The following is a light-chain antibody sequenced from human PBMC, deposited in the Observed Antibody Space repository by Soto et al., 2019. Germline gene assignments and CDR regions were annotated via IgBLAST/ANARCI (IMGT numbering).Light chain of an antibody. V-gene: IGLV4-69*01. CDR3: QTGGTAPL. CDR1: NGHSSFA. Sequence: QLVLTQSPSASASLGASVTLTCTLSNGHSSFAIAWHQQQPEKGPRYLMKLNNDGSLNKGDGIPDRFSASSSGAERYLTISNLQSDDEADYYCQTGGTAPLFGGGTKVTVL. J-gene: IGLJ2*01. CDR2: LNNDGSL.